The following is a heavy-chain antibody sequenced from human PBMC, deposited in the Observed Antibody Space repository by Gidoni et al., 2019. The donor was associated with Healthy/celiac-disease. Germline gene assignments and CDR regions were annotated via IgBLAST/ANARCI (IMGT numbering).Heavy chain of an antibody. CDR3: AREFRRYSYGYDY. D-gene: IGHD5-18*01. CDR2: IYTSGST. CDR1: GGPISSGSYY. Sequence: QAQLQESGPGLVKPSQTLSLTCTVSGGPISSGSYYWSWIRQPAGKGLEWIGRIYTSGSTNYNPSLKSRVTISVDTSKNQFSLKLSSVTAADTAVYYCAREFRRYSYGYDYWGQGTLVTVSS. V-gene: IGHV4-61*02. J-gene: IGHJ4*02.